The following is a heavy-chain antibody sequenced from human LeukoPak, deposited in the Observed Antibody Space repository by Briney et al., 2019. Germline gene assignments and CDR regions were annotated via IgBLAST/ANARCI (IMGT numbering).Heavy chain of an antibody. J-gene: IGHJ4*02. CDR1: GYGFTNYW. Sequence: GESLKISCKGSGYGFTNYWIAWVRQMPGKGLEWRGIIFPDDSDTKYSPSFQGQVTISADKSISTAYLQWNSLEASDTAMYYCARHPTDCSGGTCFSSNYFDYWGQGALVTVSS. CDR2: IFPDDSDT. CDR3: ARHPTDCSGGTCFSSNYFDY. D-gene: IGHD2-15*01. V-gene: IGHV5-51*01.